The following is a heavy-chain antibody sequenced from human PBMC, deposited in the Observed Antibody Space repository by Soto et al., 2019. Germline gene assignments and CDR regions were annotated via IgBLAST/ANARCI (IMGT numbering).Heavy chain of an antibody. CDR2: IYYGGST. D-gene: IGHD2-15*01. J-gene: IGHJ5*01. Sequence: SETLSLTCTVSGGSIRSGDSYWSWIRQQPGKGLEWIGFIYYGGSTDYNPSLKSRVTMSIDTSKNQFSMKLSSVTAADTAVYYCARDRGHCSGTSCYWFDPWGQGTLVTVSS. CDR3: ARDRGHCSGTSCYWFDP. V-gene: IGHV4-31*03. CDR1: GGSIRSGDSY.